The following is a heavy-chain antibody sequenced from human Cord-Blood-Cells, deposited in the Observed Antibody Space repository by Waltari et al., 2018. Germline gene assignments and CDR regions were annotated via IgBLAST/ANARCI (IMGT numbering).Heavy chain of an antibody. D-gene: IGHD3-3*01. V-gene: IGHV1-8*01. Sequence: QVQLVQSGAEVKKPGASVQVSCKASGYTFTSSANNRVRQVTRPGLEWMGWMNPNSGNTSYAQKFQGRVTMTRNTSISTAYMELSSLRSEDTAVYYCARVIGDTIFGVVIRPNWFDPWGQGTLVTVSS. CDR1: GYTFTSSA. J-gene: IGHJ5*02. CDR3: ARVIGDTIFGVVIRPNWFDP. CDR2: MNPNSGNT.